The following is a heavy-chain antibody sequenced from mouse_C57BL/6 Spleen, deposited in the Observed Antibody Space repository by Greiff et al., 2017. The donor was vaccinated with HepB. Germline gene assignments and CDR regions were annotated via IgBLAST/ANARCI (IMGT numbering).Heavy chain of an antibody. Sequence: QVQLQQPGAELVRPGTSVKLSCKASGYTFTSYWMHWVKQRPGQGLEWIGVIDPSDSYTNYNQKFKGKATLTVDTSSSTAYMQLSSLTSEDSAVYYCARSGSGPYAMDYWGQGTSVTVSS. D-gene: IGHD3-2*02. J-gene: IGHJ4*01. CDR2: IDPSDSYT. CDR1: GYTFTSYW. CDR3: ARSGSGPYAMDY. V-gene: IGHV1-59*01.